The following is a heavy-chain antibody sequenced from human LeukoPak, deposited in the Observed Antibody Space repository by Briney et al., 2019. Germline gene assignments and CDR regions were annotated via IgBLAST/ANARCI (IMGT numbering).Heavy chain of an antibody. CDR2: IRYDGNKK. V-gene: IGHV3-30*02. J-gene: IGHJ4*02. Sequence: GGSLRLSCAASGFTFSSYGMQWVRQAPGKGLEWVAFIRYDGNKKYYADSVKGRFTISRDNSKNTLYLQMNSLRAEDAAVYYCARGEYSGSYYVFDYWGQGTLVTVSS. CDR3: ARGEYSGSYYVFDY. CDR1: GFTFSSYG. D-gene: IGHD1-26*01.